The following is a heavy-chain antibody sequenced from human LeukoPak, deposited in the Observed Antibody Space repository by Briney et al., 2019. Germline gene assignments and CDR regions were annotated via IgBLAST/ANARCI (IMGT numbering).Heavy chain of an antibody. D-gene: IGHD5-24*01. CDR1: GYSFTSYW. J-gene: IGHJ4*02. V-gene: IGHV5-51*01. Sequence: PGESLKISCQGSGYSFTSYWIGWVRQRPGKGLEWMGIIYPGGSETRYDPSFQGQVTISADRSTSTAYLQWSSLRASDTAMYYCARASRDGYNQNFDHWGQGTLVTVSS. CDR3: ARASRDGYNQNFDH. CDR2: IYPGGSET.